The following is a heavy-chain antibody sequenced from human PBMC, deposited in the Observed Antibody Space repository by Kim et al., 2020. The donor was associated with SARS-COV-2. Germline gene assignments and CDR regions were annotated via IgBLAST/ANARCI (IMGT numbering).Heavy chain of an antibody. CDR3: ARGSVAGTDAFDI. Sequence: YAQGFTGRFVFSLDTSVSTAYLQISSLKAEDTAVYYCARGSVAGTDAFDIWGQGTMVTVSS. V-gene: IGHV7-4-1*02. J-gene: IGHJ3*02. D-gene: IGHD6-19*01.